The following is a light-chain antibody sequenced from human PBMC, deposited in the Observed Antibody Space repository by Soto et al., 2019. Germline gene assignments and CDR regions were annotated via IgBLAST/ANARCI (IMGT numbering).Light chain of an antibody. CDR1: SSNIGSNY. CDR3: AAWDDSLSGYV. J-gene: IGLJ1*01. CDR2: SNN. V-gene: IGLV1-47*02. Sequence: QSVLTQSPPASGTPGQRVTISCSGSSSNIGSNYVHWYQHLPGTAPKPLIHSNNQRPSGVPARFSGSKSGTSASLAISGLRSEDEADYYCAAWDDSLSGYVFGIGTKLTVL.